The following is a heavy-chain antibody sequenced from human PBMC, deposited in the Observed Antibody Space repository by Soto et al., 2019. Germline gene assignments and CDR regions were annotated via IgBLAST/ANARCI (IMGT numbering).Heavy chain of an antibody. CDR1: GFTFSSYS. CDR2: ISSSSSYI. Sequence: GGSLRLSCAASGFTFSSYSMNWVRQAPGKGLEWVSSISSSSSYIYYADSVKGRFTISRDNAKNSLYLQMNSLRAEDTAVYYCARDRGGVAAWYYFDYWGQGTLVTVSS. D-gene: IGHD2-15*01. J-gene: IGHJ4*02. V-gene: IGHV3-21*01. CDR3: ARDRGGVAAWYYFDY.